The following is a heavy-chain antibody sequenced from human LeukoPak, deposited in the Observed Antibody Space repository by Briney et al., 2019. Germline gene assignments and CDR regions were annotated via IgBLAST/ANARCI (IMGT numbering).Heavy chain of an antibody. J-gene: IGHJ6*03. Sequence: SVKVSCKASGGTFSSYTISWVQQAPGQGLEWMGRIIPILGIANYAQKFQGRVTITADKSTSTAYMELSSLRSEDTAVYYCASERLGYYYMDVWGKGTTVTVSS. CDR2: IIPILGIA. D-gene: IGHD1-1*01. CDR1: GGTFSSYT. V-gene: IGHV1-69*02. CDR3: ASERLGYYYMDV.